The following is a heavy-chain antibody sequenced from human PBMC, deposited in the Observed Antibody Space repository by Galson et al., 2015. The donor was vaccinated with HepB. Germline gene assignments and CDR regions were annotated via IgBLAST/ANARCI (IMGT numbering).Heavy chain of an antibody. J-gene: IGHJ4*02. Sequence: SLRLSCAASGFTFSRYGMHWVRQAPGKGLEWVAVMSYDGINQYYADSVKGRFTISRDNSKKTLYLQMNSLKAEDTAVYYCATDRLGANIFDYWGQGTLVTVSS. CDR1: GFTFSRYG. V-gene: IGHV3-30*03. CDR3: ATDRLGANIFDY. CDR2: MSYDGINQ. D-gene: IGHD1-26*01.